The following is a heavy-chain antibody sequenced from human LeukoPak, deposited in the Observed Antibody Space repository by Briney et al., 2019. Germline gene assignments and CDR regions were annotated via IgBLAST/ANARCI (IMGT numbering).Heavy chain of an antibody. CDR2: IIPIFGTA. D-gene: IGHD6-19*01. Sequence: ASVKVSCKASGSTFSSYAISWVRQAPGQGLEWMGGIIPIFGTANYAQKFQGRVTITADESTSTAYMELSSLRSDDTAVYYCARDRQDSSGTDYYGMDVWGQGTTVTVSS. CDR1: GSTFSSYA. J-gene: IGHJ6*02. CDR3: ARDRQDSSGTDYYGMDV. V-gene: IGHV1-69*13.